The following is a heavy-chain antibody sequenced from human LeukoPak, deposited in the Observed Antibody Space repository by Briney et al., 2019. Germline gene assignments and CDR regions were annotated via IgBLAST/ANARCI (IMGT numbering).Heavy chain of an antibody. CDR1: GFTFKIYS. J-gene: IGHJ4*02. V-gene: IGHV3-21*01. CDR2: ISTSSSHV. CDR3: ARDDTSAHFFDY. D-gene: IGHD3-10*01. Sequence: GGSLRLSCAASGFTFKIYSMNWVRQAPGKGLEWVSSISTSSSHVYYADSVKGRFTISRDNAKNSLYLQMNTLRAEDTAVYYCARDDTSAHFFDYWGQGTLVTVSS.